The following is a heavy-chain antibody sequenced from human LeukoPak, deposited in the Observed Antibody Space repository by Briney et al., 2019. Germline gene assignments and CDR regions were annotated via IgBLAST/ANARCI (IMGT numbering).Heavy chain of an antibody. V-gene: IGHV5-51*01. D-gene: IGHD3-22*01. J-gene: IGHJ4*02. CDR3: ARPSQLVMGISIGLFDH. CDR1: GYTFIDYS. Sequence: GESLKISCKGSGYTFIDYSIAWVRQMPGKGLEWMGFIHPADSHTTYSPSFQGQVTFSADKSTNTAYLQRSSLKASDTAMYYCARPSQLVMGISIGLFDHWGRGTLVTVSS. CDR2: IHPADSHT.